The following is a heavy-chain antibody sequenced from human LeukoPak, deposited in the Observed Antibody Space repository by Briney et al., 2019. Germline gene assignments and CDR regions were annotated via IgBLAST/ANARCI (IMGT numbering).Heavy chain of an antibody. J-gene: IGHJ4*02. D-gene: IGHD5-18*01. CDR3: ARPPYSWLSRVHYFDY. V-gene: IGHV3-48*03. Sequence: GGSLRLSCAASGFTFSSYEMNWVRQAPGKGLEWVSYISSSGSNIYYADSVKGRFTISRDNAKNSLYLQMNSLRAEDTAVYYCARPPYSWLSRVHYFDYWGQGTLVTVSS. CDR1: GFTFSSYE. CDR2: ISSSGSNI.